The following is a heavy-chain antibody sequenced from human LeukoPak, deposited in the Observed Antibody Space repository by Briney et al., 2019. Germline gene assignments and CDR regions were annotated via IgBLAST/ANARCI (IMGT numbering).Heavy chain of an antibody. CDR1: GFTFSTYW. J-gene: IGHJ4*02. Sequence: PGGSLRLSCAASGFTFSTYWMSWVRQAPGKGLEWVASIKQNGGEKYYVDSVKGRFTISRDNAKNSVFLQMNSLRVEDTVLYYCARESSSGFDYWGQGTLVTVSS. V-gene: IGHV3-7*01. CDR2: IKQNGGEK. CDR3: ARESSSGFDY. D-gene: IGHD6-13*01.